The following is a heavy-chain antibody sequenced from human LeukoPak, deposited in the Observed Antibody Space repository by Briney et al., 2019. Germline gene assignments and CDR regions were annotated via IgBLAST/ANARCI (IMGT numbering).Heavy chain of an antibody. CDR1: GFIFSNYW. CDR2: INQDGSEM. Sequence: GGSLRLSCAASGFIFSNYWMSWVRQAPGKGLEWVANINQDGSEMYYVDSVKGRFTISRDSAMNSLYLQMNSLRAEDTAMYYCARARRAAAEYWGQGILVTVSS. V-gene: IGHV3-7*01. J-gene: IGHJ4*02. D-gene: IGHD6-13*01. CDR3: ARARRAAAEY.